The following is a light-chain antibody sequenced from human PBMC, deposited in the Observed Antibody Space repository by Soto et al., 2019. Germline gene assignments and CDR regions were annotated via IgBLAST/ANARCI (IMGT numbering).Light chain of an antibody. Sequence: EIVLTQSPDTLSLSPGERATLSCRASQSVSGSNLAWYQHKPGQCPRLLIYIASRRATGIPDRFSGSGSGTEFTLTISRLEPEDFAVYYCQQHGSGPWTFGQGTKVEIK. CDR2: IAS. CDR3: QQHGSGPWT. V-gene: IGKV3-20*01. CDR1: QSVSGSN. J-gene: IGKJ1*01.